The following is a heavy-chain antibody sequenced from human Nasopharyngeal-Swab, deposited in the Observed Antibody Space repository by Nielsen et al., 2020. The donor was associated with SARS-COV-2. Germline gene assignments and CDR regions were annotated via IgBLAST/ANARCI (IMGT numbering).Heavy chain of an antibody. V-gene: IGHV3-30-3*01. J-gene: IGHJ5*02. CDR1: GFTFSSYA. CDR3: ARDAALLWFGELGGWFDP. Sequence: SCAASGFTFSSYAMHWVRQAPGKGLEWVAVISYDGSNKYYADSVKGRFTISRDNSKNTLYLQMNSLRAEDTAVYYCARDAALLWFGELGGWFDPWGQGTLVTVSS. CDR2: ISYDGSNK. D-gene: IGHD3-10*01.